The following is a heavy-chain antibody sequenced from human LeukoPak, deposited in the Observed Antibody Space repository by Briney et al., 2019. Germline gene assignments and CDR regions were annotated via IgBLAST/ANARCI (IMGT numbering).Heavy chain of an antibody. CDR3: ARMGYDSSGYYYGE. D-gene: IGHD3-22*01. V-gene: IGHV1-2*06. J-gene: IGHJ4*02. Sequence: ASVKVSCKASGYAFTGYYMHWVRQAPGQGLEWMGRINPNSGGTNYAQKFQGRVTMIRNTSISTAYMELSRLRSDDTAVYYCARMGYDSSGYYYGEWGQGTLVTVSS. CDR2: INPNSGGT. CDR1: GYAFTGYY.